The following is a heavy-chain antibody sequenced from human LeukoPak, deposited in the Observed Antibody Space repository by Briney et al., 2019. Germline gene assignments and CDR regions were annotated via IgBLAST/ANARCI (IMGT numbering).Heavy chain of an antibody. CDR2: IRGSGGST. CDR3: AKSSSWTYHYLDY. V-gene: IGHV3-23*01. J-gene: IGHJ4*02. CDR1: GFTFEDYG. D-gene: IGHD6-13*01. Sequence: GGSLRLFCAASGFTFEDYGMHWVRQAPGKGLEWVSAIRGSGGSTYYADSVTGRFTISRDNSMNTLSLQMNSLRAEDTALYYCAKSSSWTYHYLDYWGQGALVTAPS.